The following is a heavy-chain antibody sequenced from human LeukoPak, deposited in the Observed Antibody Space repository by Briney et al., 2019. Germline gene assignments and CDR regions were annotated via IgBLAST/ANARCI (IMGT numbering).Heavy chain of an antibody. Sequence: GGSLRLSCAASGFTVSSNYMNWVRQAPGKGLEWVSYISSSSSTIYYADSVKGRFTISRDNAKNSLYLQMNSLRAEDTAVYYCARAGRITYDAFDIWGQGTMVTDSS. V-gene: IGHV3-48*01. J-gene: IGHJ3*02. D-gene: IGHD1-14*01. CDR2: ISSSSSTI. CDR1: GFTVSSNY. CDR3: ARAGRITYDAFDI.